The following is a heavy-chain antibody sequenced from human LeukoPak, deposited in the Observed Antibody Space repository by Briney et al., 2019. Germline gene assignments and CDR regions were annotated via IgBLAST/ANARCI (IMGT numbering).Heavy chain of an antibody. CDR2: ISYDGSNK. CDR1: GFTFSSYA. V-gene: IGHV3-30-3*01. D-gene: IGHD6-13*01. Sequence: GRSLRLSCAASGFTFSSYAMHWVRQAPGKGLEWVAVISYDGSNKNYADSVKGRFTISRDNSKNTLYLQMNSLRAEDTAVYYCARGLLRSGIAAAAWGQGTLVTVSS. J-gene: IGHJ5*02. CDR3: ARGLLRSGIAAAA.